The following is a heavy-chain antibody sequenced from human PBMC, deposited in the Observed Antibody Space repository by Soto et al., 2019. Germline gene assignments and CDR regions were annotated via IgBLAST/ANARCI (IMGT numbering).Heavy chain of an antibody. CDR2: ISGSGGST. V-gene: IGHV3-23*01. D-gene: IGHD2-2*01. CDR3: AKGGPYCSSTSCYYFDY. CDR1: GFTFSSYA. J-gene: IGHJ4*02. Sequence: EVQLLESGGGLVQPGGSLRLSCAASGFTFSSYAMSWVRQAPGKGLEWVSAISGSGGSTYYADSVKDRFTISRDNSKNTLYLQMNSLRAEDTAVYYCAKGGPYCSSTSCYYFDYWGQGTLVTVSS.